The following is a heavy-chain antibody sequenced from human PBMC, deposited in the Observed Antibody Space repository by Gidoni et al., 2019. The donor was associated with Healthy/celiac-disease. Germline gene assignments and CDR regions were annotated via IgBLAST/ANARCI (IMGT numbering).Heavy chain of an antibody. CDR3: ARGGSGSLQPNY. V-gene: IGHV1-18*04. D-gene: IGHD1-26*01. J-gene: IGHJ4*02. CDR2: ISTNNGDT. Sequence: QVHLVQSGAEVKRPGASVKVSCKASCYTFTNSAITWVRQAPGQGLEWLGWISTNNGDTNYAQKLQGRVTMTRDTSTSTAYMELRSLRSDDTAVYYCARGGSGSLQPNYWGQGTLVTVSS. CDR1: CYTFTNSA.